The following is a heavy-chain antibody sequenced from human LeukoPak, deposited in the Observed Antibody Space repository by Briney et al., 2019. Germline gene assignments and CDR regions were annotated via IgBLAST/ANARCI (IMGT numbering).Heavy chain of an antibody. Sequence: GGSLRLSCAASGFTFSSHWMHWVRQAPGKGLEWVSVIYSGGSTYYADSVKGRFTISRDNSKNTLYLQMNSLRAEDTAVYYCARGAYGSGSYGDNWFDPWGQGTLVTVSS. CDR3: ARGAYGSGSYGDNWFDP. J-gene: IGHJ5*02. CDR1: GFTFSSHW. V-gene: IGHV3-66*01. D-gene: IGHD3-10*01. CDR2: IYSGGST.